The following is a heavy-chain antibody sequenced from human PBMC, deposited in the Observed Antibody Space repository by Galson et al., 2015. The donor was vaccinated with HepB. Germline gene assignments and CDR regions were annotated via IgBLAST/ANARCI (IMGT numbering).Heavy chain of an antibody. D-gene: IGHD3-9*01. J-gene: IGHJ5*02. V-gene: IGHV1-3*01. CDR3: ARDLGDDILTGYYIGWFDP. Sequence: SCKASGYTFTSYAMHWVRQAPGQRLEWMGWINAGNGNTKYSQKFQGRVTITRDTSASTAYMELSSLRSEDTAVYYCARDLGDDILTGYYIGWFDPWGQGTLVTVSS. CDR1: GYTFTSYA. CDR2: INAGNGNT.